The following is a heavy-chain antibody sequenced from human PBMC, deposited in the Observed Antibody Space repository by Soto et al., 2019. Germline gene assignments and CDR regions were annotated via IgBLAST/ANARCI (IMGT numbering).Heavy chain of an antibody. CDR3: ASTNSGYDYYYYHYGMDV. D-gene: IGHD5-12*01. V-gene: IGHV4-31*03. Sequence: SETLSLTCTVSGGSISSGGYYWSWIRQHPGKGLEWIGYIYYSGSTYYNPSLKSRVTISVDTSKNQFSLKLSSVTAADTAVYYCASTNSGYDYYYYHYGMDVWGQGTTVTVS. CDR2: IYYSGST. J-gene: IGHJ6*02. CDR1: GGSISSGGYY.